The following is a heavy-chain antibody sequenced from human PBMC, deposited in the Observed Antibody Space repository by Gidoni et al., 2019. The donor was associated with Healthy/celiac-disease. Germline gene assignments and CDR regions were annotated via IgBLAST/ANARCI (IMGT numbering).Heavy chain of an antibody. CDR3: ATWGGTGYCSGGSCYFFDY. J-gene: IGHJ4*02. D-gene: IGHD2-15*01. V-gene: IGHV1-69-2*01. CDR2: VDPEDGKT. Sequence: EVQLVQSGAEVTKHGATVTISCKVSGYTFTDYYMHWVQQAPGKGLEWVGLVDPEDGKTIYEEKFQGRVTITADTSTDTAYMELSSLRSEDTAVYYCATWGGTGYCSGGSCYFFDYWGQGTLVTVSS. CDR1: GYTFTDYY.